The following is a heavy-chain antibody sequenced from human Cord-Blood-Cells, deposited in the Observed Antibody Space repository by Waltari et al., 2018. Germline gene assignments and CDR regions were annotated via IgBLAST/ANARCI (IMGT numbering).Heavy chain of an antibody. Sequence: QVQLAQSGSELKKPGASVKVSCKASGYTFTSYAMNWVRQAPGQGLEWMGWINTNTGNPTYAQGFPGRFVFSLDTSVSTAYLQICSLKAEDTAVYYCARGSRLRFLEWPNWGYYYYGMDVWGQGTTVTVSS. CDR1: GYTFTSYA. J-gene: IGHJ6*02. CDR2: INTNTGNP. V-gene: IGHV7-4-1*01. D-gene: IGHD3-3*01. CDR3: ARGSRLRFLEWPNWGYYYYGMDV.